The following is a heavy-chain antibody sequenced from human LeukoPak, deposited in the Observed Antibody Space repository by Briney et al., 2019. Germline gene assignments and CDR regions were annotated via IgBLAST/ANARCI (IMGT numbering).Heavy chain of an antibody. D-gene: IGHD6-13*01. CDR3: AREYVADSSPLFDY. CDR1: VYSFIGYS. V-gene: IGHV1-2*02. J-gene: IGHJ4*02. Sequence: ASVNVSCKASVYSFIGYSMHWVRQAPGQGLEWMGWINPNTGGTNYAQKFQGRVTMTRDTSISTAYMELSSLRSDDTAVYHCAREYVADSSPLFDYWGQGSLVTVSS. CDR2: INPNTGGT.